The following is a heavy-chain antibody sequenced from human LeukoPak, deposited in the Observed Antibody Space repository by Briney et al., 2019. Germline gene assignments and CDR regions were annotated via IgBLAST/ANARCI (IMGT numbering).Heavy chain of an antibody. V-gene: IGHV3-21*01. J-gene: IGHJ4*02. CDR3: ARGVAAAAGGFAY. CDR2: ISSSSSYI. Sequence: PGGSLRLSCAASGFTFSSYAMHWVRQAPGKGLEWVSSISSSSSYIYYADSVKGRFTISRDNAKNSLYLQMNSLRAEDTAVYYCARGVAAAAGGFAYWGQGTLVTVSS. D-gene: IGHD6-13*01. CDR1: GFTFSSYA.